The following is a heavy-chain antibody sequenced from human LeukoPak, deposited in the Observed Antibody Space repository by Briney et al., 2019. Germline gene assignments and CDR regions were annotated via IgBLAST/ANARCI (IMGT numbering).Heavy chain of an antibody. J-gene: IGHJ5*02. CDR1: GFTFSSYS. CDR3: ARHSGYDSWGYWFDP. CDR2: ISSSSSTI. Sequence: GSLILSCAASGFTFSSYSMNWVRQAPGEGLEWLSYISSSSSTIYYADSVKGRFTISRDNAKNSLYLQMNSLRDEDTAVYYCARHSGYDSWGYWFDPWGQGALVSASS. D-gene: IGHD5-12*01. V-gene: IGHV3-48*02.